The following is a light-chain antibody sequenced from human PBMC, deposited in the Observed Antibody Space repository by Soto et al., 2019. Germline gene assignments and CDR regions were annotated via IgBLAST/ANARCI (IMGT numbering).Light chain of an antibody. CDR1: QDIKNY. V-gene: IGKV1-33*01. Sequence: DIQMTQSPSSLSASVGDRVTITCQASQDIKNYLNWYQQKSGKAPKLLIYDASDLETGAPSRFSGSGSGTDFTFTINSLQPEDIATYYCQQYKSYSTFGQGAKVDIK. CDR2: DAS. CDR3: QQYKSYST. J-gene: IGKJ1*01.